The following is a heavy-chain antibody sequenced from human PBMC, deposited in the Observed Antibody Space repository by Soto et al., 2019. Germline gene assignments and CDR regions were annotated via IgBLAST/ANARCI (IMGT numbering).Heavy chain of an antibody. D-gene: IGHD1-26*01. CDR3: ARHRYSGSYWDY. V-gene: IGHV3-21*01. CDR1: GFTFSSYS. CDR2: ISSSSSYI. Sequence: EVQLVESGGGLVKPGGTLRLSCAASGFTFSSYSMNWVRQAPGKGLEWVSSISSSSSYIYYADSVKGRFTISRDNAKNSLYLQMNSLRAEDTAVYYCARHRYSGSYWDYWGQGTLVTVSS. J-gene: IGHJ4*02.